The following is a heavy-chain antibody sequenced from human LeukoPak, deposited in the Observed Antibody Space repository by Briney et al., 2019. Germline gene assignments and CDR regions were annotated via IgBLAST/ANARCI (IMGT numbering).Heavy chain of an antibody. D-gene: IGHD6-13*01. Sequence: GGSLRLSCAASGFTFDDYGMSWVRQAPGKGLEWVSAISGSGTSTYYADSVKGRFTISRDNSKNTLYLQMNSLRAEDTAVYYCVVTLSSSWAPAQFDYWGQGTLVTVSS. CDR3: VVTLSSSWAPAQFDY. J-gene: IGHJ4*02. CDR2: ISGSGTST. CDR1: GFTFDDYG. V-gene: IGHV3-23*01.